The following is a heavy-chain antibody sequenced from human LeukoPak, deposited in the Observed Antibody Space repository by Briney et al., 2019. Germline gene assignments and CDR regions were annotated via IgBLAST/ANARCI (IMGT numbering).Heavy chain of an antibody. D-gene: IGHD6-19*01. V-gene: IGHV6-1*01. J-gene: IGHJ5*02. Sequence: SQTLSLTCAISGDSVSSNSAAWNWIRQPPSRGLEWLGRTDYRSKWYNDYAVSVKSRITINPDTSKNQFSLQLNSVTPEDTAVYYCASSPYSSGWYLWFDPWGQGTLVTVSS. CDR3: ASSPYSSGWYLWFDP. CDR2: TDYRSKWYN. CDR1: GDSVSSNSAA.